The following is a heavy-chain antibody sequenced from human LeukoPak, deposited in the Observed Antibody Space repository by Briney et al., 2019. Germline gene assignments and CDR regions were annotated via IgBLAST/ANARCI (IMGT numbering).Heavy chain of an antibody. J-gene: IGHJ4*02. Sequence: GGSLGLSCAASGFTFSTYAMSWVCQAPGKGLNWVSTITGSGGTTYYADSVKGRFTISRDNSKNTLFLQMHSLGAEDTAIYYCAKHATEGGSSSTSSWDYWGQGTLVTVSS. CDR2: ITGSGGTT. V-gene: IGHV3-23*01. CDR3: AKHATEGGSSSTSSWDY. CDR1: GFTFSTYA. D-gene: IGHD2-2*01.